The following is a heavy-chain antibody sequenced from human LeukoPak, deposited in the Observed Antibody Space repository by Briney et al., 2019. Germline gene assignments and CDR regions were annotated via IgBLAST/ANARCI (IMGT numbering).Heavy chain of an antibody. V-gene: IGHV4-34*01. CDR3: ARGPTYYDILTGYSPRGWFDP. J-gene: IGHJ5*02. CDR1: GGSFSGYY. CDR2: INHSGST. Sequence: SETLSLTCAVYGGSFSGYYWSWIRQPPRKGLEWIGEINHSGSTNYNPSLKSRVTISVDTSKNQFSLKLSSVTAADTAVYYCARGPTYYDILTGYSPRGWFDPWGQGTLVTVSS. D-gene: IGHD3-9*01.